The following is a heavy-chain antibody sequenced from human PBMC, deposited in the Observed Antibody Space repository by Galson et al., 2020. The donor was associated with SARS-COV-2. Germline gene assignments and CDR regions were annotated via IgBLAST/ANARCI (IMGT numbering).Heavy chain of an antibody. Sequence: GGSLRLSCAASGFTFSNYYMTWIRQAPGKGLEWVSYINSASTYIDYADSVKGRFTISRDNSKNSLFLQMNSLRAEDSGIYYCASLVGASQTNDYWGQGTLVTVSS. D-gene: IGHD1-26*01. J-gene: IGHJ4*02. CDR1: GFTFSNYY. CDR3: ASLVGASQTNDY. CDR2: INSASTYI. V-gene: IGHV3-11*06.